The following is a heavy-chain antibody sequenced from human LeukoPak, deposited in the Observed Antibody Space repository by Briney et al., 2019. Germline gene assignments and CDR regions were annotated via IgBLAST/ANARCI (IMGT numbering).Heavy chain of an antibody. CDR1: GGSISSYY. Sequence: SETLSLTCTVSGGSISSYYWTWIRQPPGKGQEWIGYIYYSGSTNYNPSLKSRVTIPIDTSKNQFSLKLNSVTAADTAVYYCARALGDSSSWYDWFDPWGQGTLVTVSS. D-gene: IGHD6-13*01. V-gene: IGHV4-59*01. CDR2: IYYSGST. CDR3: ARALGDSSSWYDWFDP. J-gene: IGHJ5*02.